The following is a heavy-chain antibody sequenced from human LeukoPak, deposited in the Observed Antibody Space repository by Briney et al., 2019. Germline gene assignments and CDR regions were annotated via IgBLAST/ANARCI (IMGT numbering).Heavy chain of an antibody. Sequence: ASVKVSCKASGYTFTGYYMHWVRQAPGRGLEWMGWINPNSGGTNYAQKFQGRVTMTRDTSISTAYMELSRLRSDDTAVYYCARDPSSSWYLFGFWFDPWGQGTLVTVSS. J-gene: IGHJ5*02. D-gene: IGHD6-13*01. CDR3: ARDPSSSWYLFGFWFDP. CDR1: GYTFTGYY. CDR2: INPNSGGT. V-gene: IGHV1-2*02.